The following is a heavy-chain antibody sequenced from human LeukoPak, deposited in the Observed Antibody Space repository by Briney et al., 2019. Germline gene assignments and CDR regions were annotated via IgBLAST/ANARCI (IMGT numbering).Heavy chain of an antibody. J-gene: IGHJ6*02. CDR1: GDSISSGHYY. V-gene: IGHV4-31*03. CDR2: IYYSGNT. CDR3: AREDPNYYYYGMDV. Sequence: SETLSLTCTVSGDSISSGHYYWSWIRQHPGKGLEWIGYIYYSGNTYYNPSLKSRVTISLATSKNQFSLKLSSVTAADTAVYYCAREDPNYYYYGMDVWGQGTTVTVSS.